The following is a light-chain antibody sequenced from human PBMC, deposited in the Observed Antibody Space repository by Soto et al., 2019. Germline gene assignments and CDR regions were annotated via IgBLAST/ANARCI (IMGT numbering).Light chain of an antibody. CDR1: QSVTNW. V-gene: IGKV1-5*01. CDR2: DAS. CDR3: QQYTAYPYT. J-gene: IGKJ2*01. Sequence: DIQMTQSPSTLSASVGDRVTITCRASQSVTNWLAWYQQKPGKAPNLLIYDASRLQSGIPSRFSGSGSGTEFTLTISSLQPDDFATYYCQQYTAYPYTFGRGTKPEIK.